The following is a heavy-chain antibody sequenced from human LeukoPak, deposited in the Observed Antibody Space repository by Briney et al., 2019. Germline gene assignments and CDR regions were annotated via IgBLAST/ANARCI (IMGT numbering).Heavy chain of an antibody. J-gene: IGHJ3*02. CDR2: INSGGSNT. CDR3: ARNMVRGYEDAFDI. D-gene: IGHD3-10*01. CDR1: GFTFSSYW. V-gene: IGHV3-74*01. Sequence: GGSLRLSCAASGFTFSSYWMNWVRQAPGKGLVWVSRINSGGSNTKYADSVKGRFTISRDNAKNTLYPQMNSLRAEDTAVYYCARNMVRGYEDAFDIWGQGTMVTVSS.